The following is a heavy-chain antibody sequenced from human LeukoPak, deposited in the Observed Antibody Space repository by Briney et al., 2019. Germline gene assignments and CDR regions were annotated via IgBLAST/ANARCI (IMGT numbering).Heavy chain of an antibody. CDR3: ANQGRQWLDPFDY. CDR1: AFTFSDYS. Sequence: GGSLRLSCAASAFTFSDYSMNWVRQAPGKGLEWISYIDTSSSTMYYADSVMGRFTISRDNAKESLYLQMNSLRDEDTAVYYCANQGRQWLDPFDYWGQGTLVTVSS. CDR2: IDTSSSTM. D-gene: IGHD6-19*01. J-gene: IGHJ4*02. V-gene: IGHV3-48*02.